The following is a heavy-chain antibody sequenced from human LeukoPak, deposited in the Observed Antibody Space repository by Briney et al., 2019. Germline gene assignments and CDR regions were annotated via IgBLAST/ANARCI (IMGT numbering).Heavy chain of an antibody. CDR1: GFTFSSYG. D-gene: IGHD3-10*01. CDR3: AKDWMYYYGSGSYYHSRFDY. Sequence: GGSLRLSCAASGFTFSSYGMSWVRQAPGKGLEWVSAISGSGGSTYYADSVKGRFTISRDNSKNTLYLQMNSLRAEDTAVYYCAKDWMYYYGSGSYYHSRFDYWGQGTLATVSS. J-gene: IGHJ4*02. V-gene: IGHV3-23*01. CDR2: ISGSGGST.